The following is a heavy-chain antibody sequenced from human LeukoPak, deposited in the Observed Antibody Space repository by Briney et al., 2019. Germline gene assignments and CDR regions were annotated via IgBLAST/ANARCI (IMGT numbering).Heavy chain of an antibody. CDR1: GGSISNSHW. V-gene: IGHV4-4*02. J-gene: IGHJ5*01. D-gene: IGHD2-2*01. Sequence: SGTLSLTCAVSGGSISNSHWWSWVRQPPGKGLEWIGEIYLSGTTNYNPSLKSRVTISVDKFKNQFSLKLSSVTAADTAVYFCARDQEHCSGTSCYPYWYDSWGQGTLVTVSS. CDR3: ARDQEHCSGTSCYPYWYDS. CDR2: IYLSGTT.